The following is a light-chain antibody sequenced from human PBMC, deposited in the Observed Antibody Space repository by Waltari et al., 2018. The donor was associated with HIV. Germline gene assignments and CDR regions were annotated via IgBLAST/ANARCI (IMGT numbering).Light chain of an antibody. V-gene: IGLV3-19*01. Sequence: SSELTQEPAVSVSLGQTVSITCQGDSLRNYFATWYQQKPGQAPVPVIYGKNNRPAGIPDRFSGSSSGDTASLTITGAQAEDEADYYCGCRDTNHVIFGGGTNLTVL. CDR3: GCRDTNHVI. CDR1: SLRNYF. CDR2: GKN. J-gene: IGLJ2*01.